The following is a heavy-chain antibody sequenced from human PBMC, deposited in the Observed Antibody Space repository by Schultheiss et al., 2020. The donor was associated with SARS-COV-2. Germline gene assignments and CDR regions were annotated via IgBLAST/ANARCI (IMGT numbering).Heavy chain of an antibody. J-gene: IGHJ6*02. CDR1: GGSISSGGYY. CDR3: ARATYYYGMDV. Sequence: LRLSCTVSGGSISSGGYYWSWIRQHPGKGLEWIGYIYYSGSTYYNPSLKSRVTISVDTSKNQFSLKLSSVTAADTAVYYCARATYYYGMDVWGQGTTVTVSS. V-gene: IGHV4-31*03. CDR2: IYYSGST.